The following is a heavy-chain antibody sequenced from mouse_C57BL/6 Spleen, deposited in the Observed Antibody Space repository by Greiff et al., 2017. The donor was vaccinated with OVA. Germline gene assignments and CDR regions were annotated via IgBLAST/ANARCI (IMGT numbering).Heavy chain of an antibody. CDR3: ARHYDYDGYYFDY. Sequence: QVHVKQSGAELVRPGTSVKVSCKASGYAFTNYLIEWVKQRPGQGLEWIGVINPGSGGTNYNEKFKGKATLTADKSSSTAYMQLSSLTSEDSAVYFCARHYDYDGYYFDYWGQGTTLTVSS. CDR2: INPGSGGT. V-gene: IGHV1-54*01. CDR1: GYAFTNYL. D-gene: IGHD2-4*01. J-gene: IGHJ2*01.